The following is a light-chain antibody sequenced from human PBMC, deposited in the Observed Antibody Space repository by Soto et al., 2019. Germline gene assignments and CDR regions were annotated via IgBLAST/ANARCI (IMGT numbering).Light chain of an antibody. CDR1: QRVSSNN. V-gene: IGKV3-20*01. CDR3: QQYGRSPFT. CDR2: GAS. Sequence: EIVLTQSPGTLSLSPGERATLSCRASQRVSSNNLAWYQQRPGQAPRVVIYGASTRATGIPERFSGSGSGTDVTLTISRLEPEDFAVYYCQQYGRSPFTFGRGTKVDIK. J-gene: IGKJ3*01.